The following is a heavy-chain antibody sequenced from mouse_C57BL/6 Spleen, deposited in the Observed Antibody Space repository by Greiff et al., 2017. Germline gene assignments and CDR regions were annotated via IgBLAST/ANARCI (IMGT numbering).Heavy chain of an antibody. CDR2: IWTGGGT. D-gene: IGHD2-4*01. V-gene: IGHV2-9-1*01. CDR3: ARNPLYYDYDWWAMDY. Sequence: VQLVESGPGLVAPSQRLSITCTVSGFSFTSYAISWVRQPPGKGLEWLGVIWTGGGTNYNSALKSRLSISKDNSKSQVFLKMNSLQTDDTARYYCARNPLYYDYDWWAMDYWGQGTSVTVSS. CDR1: GFSFTSYA. J-gene: IGHJ4*01.